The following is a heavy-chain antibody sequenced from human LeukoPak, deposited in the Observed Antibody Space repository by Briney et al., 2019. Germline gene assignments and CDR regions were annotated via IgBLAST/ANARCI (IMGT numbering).Heavy chain of an antibody. CDR1: GFTFSSYG. CDR3: ARDPLWFGELLLDY. D-gene: IGHD3-10*01. Sequence: PGGSLRLSCAASGFTFSSYGMHWVRQAPGKGLEWVAVISYDGSNKYYADSVKGRFTISRDNSKNTLYLQMNSLRAEDTAVYYCARDPLWFGELLLDYWGQGTLVTVSS. V-gene: IGHV3-30*03. CDR2: ISYDGSNK. J-gene: IGHJ4*02.